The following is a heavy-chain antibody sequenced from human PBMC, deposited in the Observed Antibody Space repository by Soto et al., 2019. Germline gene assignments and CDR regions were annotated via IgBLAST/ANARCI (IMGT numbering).Heavy chain of an antibody. Sequence: GESLKISCKGSGYSFTSYWIGWVRQMPGKGLEWMGIIYPGDSDTRYSPSFQGQVTISADKSISTAYLQWSSLKASDTAMYYCARLGEGYCSGGSCYSGYAFDIWGQGTMVTVSS. CDR2: IYPGDSDT. J-gene: IGHJ3*02. D-gene: IGHD2-15*01. CDR3: ARLGEGYCSGGSCYSGYAFDI. V-gene: IGHV5-51*01. CDR1: GYSFTSYW.